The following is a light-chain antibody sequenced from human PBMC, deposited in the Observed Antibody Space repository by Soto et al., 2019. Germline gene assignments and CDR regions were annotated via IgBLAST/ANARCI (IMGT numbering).Light chain of an antibody. CDR1: HSVSNY. CDR2: DTS. J-gene: IGKJ4*01. V-gene: IGKV3-11*01. CDR3: QQRSTWPLT. Sequence: EIVLTQSPATLSLSPAERATLSCRASHSVSNYLAWYQQKPGQAPRLLIYDTSNRATGIPARFSGSGSETDFTLTISSLEPEDVATYYGQQRSTWPLTFGGGTRVEIK.